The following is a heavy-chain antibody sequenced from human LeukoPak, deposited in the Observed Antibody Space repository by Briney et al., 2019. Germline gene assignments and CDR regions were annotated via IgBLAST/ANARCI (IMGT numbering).Heavy chain of an antibody. V-gene: IGHV4-34*01. D-gene: IGHD5-18*01. Sequence: PSETLSLTCAVYGGSFSGYYWSWIRQPPGKGLEWIGEINRSGSTNYNPSLKSRVTISVDTSKNQFSLKLSSVTAADTAVYYCARGIQLWSIPYYYYMDVWGKGTTVTVSS. CDR2: INRSGST. CDR1: GGSFSGYY. J-gene: IGHJ6*03. CDR3: ARGIQLWSIPYYYYMDV.